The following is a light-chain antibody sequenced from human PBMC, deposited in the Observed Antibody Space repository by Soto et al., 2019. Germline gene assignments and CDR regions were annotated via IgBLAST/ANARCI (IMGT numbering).Light chain of an antibody. CDR1: SSDVGSYNL. CDR3: CSYAGSSTFSVYV. CDR2: EVS. Sequence: QSVLTQPASVSGSPGQSITISCTGTSSDVGSYNLVSWYQQHPGKAPKLMIYEVSKRSSGVSNRFSGSKSGNTASLTISGLQAEDEADYYCCSYAGSSTFSVYVFGTGTKLTVL. V-gene: IGLV2-23*02. J-gene: IGLJ1*01.